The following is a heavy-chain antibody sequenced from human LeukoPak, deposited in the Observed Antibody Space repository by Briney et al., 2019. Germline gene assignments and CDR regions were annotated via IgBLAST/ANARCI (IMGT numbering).Heavy chain of an antibody. V-gene: IGHV1-18*04. Sequence: ASVKVSCKASGYTFTGYYMHWVRQAAGHGLQWMGWISAYNGNTNDAQKLQGRVTMTTDTSTSTAYMELRSLRSNDTAVYYCARRWGGYELYMDVWGKGTTVTVS. CDR2: ISAYNGNT. CDR1: GYTFTGYY. CDR3: ARRWGGYELYMDV. D-gene: IGHD5-12*01. J-gene: IGHJ6*03.